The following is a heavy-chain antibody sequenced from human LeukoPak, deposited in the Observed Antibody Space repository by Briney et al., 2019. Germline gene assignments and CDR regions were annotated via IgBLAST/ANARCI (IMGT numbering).Heavy chain of an antibody. Sequence: GGSLRLSCAASGFTFSSYAMHWVRQAPGKGLEWVAVISNDGSNKYYADSVKGRFTISRDNSKNTLYLQMNSLRAEDTAVYYCARGEGFVEPEGSLLWFGELLDDSFDYWGQGTLVTVSS. J-gene: IGHJ4*02. V-gene: IGHV3-30*04. CDR3: ARGEGFVEPEGSLLWFGELLDDSFDY. CDR2: ISNDGSNK. CDR1: GFTFSSYA. D-gene: IGHD3-10*01.